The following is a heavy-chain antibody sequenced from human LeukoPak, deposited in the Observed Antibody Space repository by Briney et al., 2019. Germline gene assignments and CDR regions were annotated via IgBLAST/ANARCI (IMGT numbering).Heavy chain of an antibody. V-gene: IGHV3-7*01. J-gene: IGHJ4*02. D-gene: IGHD3-22*01. CDR2: IKGVGREK. CDR3: ARGGCGYVYFAY. CDR1: GFIFSAYG. Sequence: GGSPRLSCAASGFIFSAYGMSGVRRAPGKGRDGVAHIKGVGREKYSVHSVKGRFTISRDNAKSSLYLQMNSLRAEDTALYYCARGGCGYVYFAYWGQGRLVTVSS.